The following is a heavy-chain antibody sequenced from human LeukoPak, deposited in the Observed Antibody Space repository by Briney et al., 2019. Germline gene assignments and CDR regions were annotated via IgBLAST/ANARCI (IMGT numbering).Heavy chain of an antibody. Sequence: GGSLRLSCAASGFTFSSYSMNWVRQAPGKGLEWVSSISSSSSYIYYADSVKGRFTISRDNAKNSLYLQMNSLRAEDTAVYYCARDYYDSSGYIYWYFDLWGRGTLVTVSS. CDR2: ISSSSSYI. D-gene: IGHD3-22*01. J-gene: IGHJ2*01. V-gene: IGHV3-21*01. CDR3: ARDYYDSSGYIYWYFDL. CDR1: GFTFSSYS.